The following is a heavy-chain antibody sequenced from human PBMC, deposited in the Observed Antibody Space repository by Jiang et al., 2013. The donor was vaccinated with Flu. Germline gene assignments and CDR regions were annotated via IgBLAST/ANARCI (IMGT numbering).Heavy chain of an antibody. Sequence: GAEVKKPGESLKISCKGSGYSFTSYWIGWVRQMPGKGLEWMGIIYPGDSDTRYSPSFQGQVTISADKSISTAYLQWSSLKASDTAMYYCARLAGYCSGGSCRLDAFDIWGQGTMVTVSS. J-gene: IGHJ3*02. D-gene: IGHD2-15*01. CDR2: IYPGDSDT. CDR3: ARLAGYCSGGSCRLDAFDI. V-gene: IGHV5-51*01. CDR1: GYSFTSYW.